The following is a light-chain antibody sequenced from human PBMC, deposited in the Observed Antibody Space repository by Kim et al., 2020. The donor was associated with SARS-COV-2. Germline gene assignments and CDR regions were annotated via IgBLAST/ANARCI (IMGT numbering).Light chain of an antibody. J-gene: IGKJ2*01. CDR3: LQHNTYPYT. CDR1: QVIGDD. Sequence: DIQMSQSPSSLSASVGDRVTITCRASQVIGDDLAWFQQKPGKAPKRLIYGISILQSGVPARFSGSGSGTEFTLTISSLQPEDFATYFCLQHNTYPYTFGRGTKLEI. CDR2: GIS. V-gene: IGKV1-17*01.